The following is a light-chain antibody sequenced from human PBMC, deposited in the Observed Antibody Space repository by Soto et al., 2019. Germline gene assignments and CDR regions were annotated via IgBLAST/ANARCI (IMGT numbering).Light chain of an antibody. V-gene: IGLV1-47*01. CDR1: SSNIGGNY. Sequence: QSVLTQPPSPSGTPGQRVTISCSGSSSNIGGNYVYWYQQLPGTAPKLLIYRNNQRPSGVPGRFSGSKSGTSASLAISGLRSEDEADYYCAAWDDSLSGVVFGGGTKVTVL. CDR2: RNN. CDR3: AAWDDSLSGVV. J-gene: IGLJ2*01.